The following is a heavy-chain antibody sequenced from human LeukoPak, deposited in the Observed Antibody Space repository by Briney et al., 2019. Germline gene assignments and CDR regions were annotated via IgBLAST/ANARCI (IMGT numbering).Heavy chain of an antibody. CDR3: ARVDDSSGYYSHYYGMDV. D-gene: IGHD3-22*01. CDR1: GFTFSSYA. Sequence: GGSLRLSCAASGFTFSSYAMSWVRQAPGKGLEWVSVIYSGGSTYYADSVKGRFTISRDNSKNTLYLQMNSLRAEDTAVYYCARVDDSSGYYSHYYGMDVWGQGTTVTVSS. V-gene: IGHV3-66*01. CDR2: IYSGGST. J-gene: IGHJ6*02.